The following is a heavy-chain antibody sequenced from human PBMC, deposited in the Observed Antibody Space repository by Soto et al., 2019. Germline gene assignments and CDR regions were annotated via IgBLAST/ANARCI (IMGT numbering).Heavy chain of an antibody. D-gene: IGHD4-17*01. V-gene: IGHV1-69*13. CDR3: ARVHVTVTKVEYYHYYVMDF. J-gene: IGHJ6*02. CDR2: IIPIFGTA. Sequence: GASVKVSCKASGGTFISYAISWVRQAPGQGLEWMGGIIPIFGTANYAQKFQGRVTITADESTSTAYMELSSLRSEDTAAYYCARVHVTVTKVEYYHYYVMDFWAQGTTFTVSS. CDR1: GGTFISYA.